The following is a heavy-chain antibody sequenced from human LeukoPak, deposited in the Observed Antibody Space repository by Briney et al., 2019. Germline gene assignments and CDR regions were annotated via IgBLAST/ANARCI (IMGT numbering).Heavy chain of an antibody. J-gene: IGHJ4*02. V-gene: IGHV4-39*07. CDR3: ARGPYCSGGSCYGDY. CDR2: IYYSGST. D-gene: IGHD2-15*01. CDR1: GGSISSSSYY. Sequence: SETLSLTCTVSGGSISSSSYYWGWIRQPPGKGLEWIGSIYYSGSTYYNPSLKSRVTISVDTSKNQFSLKLSSVTAADTAVYYCARGPYCSGGSCYGDYWGQGTLVTVSS.